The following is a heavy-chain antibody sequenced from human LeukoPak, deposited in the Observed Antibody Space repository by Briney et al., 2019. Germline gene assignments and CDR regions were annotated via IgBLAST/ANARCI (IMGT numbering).Heavy chain of an antibody. CDR1: GGSSTVVP. V-gene: IGHV1-69*04. Sequence: SVYVSPAASGGSSTVVPTGRLPQAPGQGLEWMGRIIPILGIANYAQKFQGRVTITADKSTSTAYMKLSSLRSEDTAVYHCARESCALGRDASNIMDYWGQGTLVTVSS. CDR3: ARESCALGRDASNIMDY. J-gene: IGHJ4*02. CDR2: IIPILGIA. D-gene: IGHD3-16*01.